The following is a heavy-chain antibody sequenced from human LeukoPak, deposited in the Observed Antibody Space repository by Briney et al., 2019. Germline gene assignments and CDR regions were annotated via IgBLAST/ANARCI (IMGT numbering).Heavy chain of an antibody. CDR1: GFTFSSNA. CDR2: ISGSGGST. CDR3: AKRRGAALAIYYFDY. J-gene: IGHJ4*02. V-gene: IGHV3-23*01. Sequence: GGSLRLSCAASGFTFSSNAMSWVRQAPGKGLEWVSAISGSGGSTYYADSVKGRFTISRDNSKNTLYLQMNSLRAEDTAVYYCAKRRGAALAIYYFDYWGQGTLVTVSS. D-gene: IGHD6-6*01.